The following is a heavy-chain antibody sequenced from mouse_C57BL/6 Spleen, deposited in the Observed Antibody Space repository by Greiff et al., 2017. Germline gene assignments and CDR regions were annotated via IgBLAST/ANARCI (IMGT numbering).Heavy chain of an antibody. CDR3: ASYGTYEGLAY. J-gene: IGHJ3*01. CDR1: GYSITDYN. V-gene: IGHV1-39*01. D-gene: IGHD2-1*01. CDR2: INPNYGTT. Sequence: EVQLQQSGPELVKPGASVKISCKASGYSITDYNVNWVKQSNGKSLEWIGVINPNYGTTSYNQKFKGKATFSVDQSSSTAYMQLNSLTSEASPVYYCASYGTYEGLAYWGQGTLLTVSS.